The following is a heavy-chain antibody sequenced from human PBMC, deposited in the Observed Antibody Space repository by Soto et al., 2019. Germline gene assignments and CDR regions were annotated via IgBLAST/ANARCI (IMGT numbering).Heavy chain of an antibody. Sequence: GESLKISCNGSGYIFTNYWIGWVRQMPGKGLEWMGIIYPGDSDTRYSPSFQGQVTISADKSISTAYLQWSSLKASDTAMYYCARLGDFWSGYHPTNSYYYGMDVWGQGTTVTVSS. CDR1: GYIFTNYW. V-gene: IGHV5-51*01. J-gene: IGHJ6*02. D-gene: IGHD3-3*01. CDR2: IYPGDSDT. CDR3: ARLGDFWSGYHPTNSYYYGMDV.